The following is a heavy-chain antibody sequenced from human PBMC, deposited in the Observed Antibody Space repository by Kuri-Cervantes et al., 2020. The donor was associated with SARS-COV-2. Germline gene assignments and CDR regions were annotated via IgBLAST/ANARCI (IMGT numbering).Heavy chain of an antibody. CDR3: ARDRYSSSLFYYYYMDV. CDR2: INHSGST. J-gene: IGHJ6*03. V-gene: IGHV4-34*01. CDR1: GFTFSSYS. Sequence: ESLKISCAASGFTFSSYSMNWVRQPPGKGLEWIGEINHSGSTNYNPSLKSRVTISVDTSKNQFSLKLSSVTAADTAVYYCARDRYSSSLFYYYYMDVWGNGTTVTVSS. D-gene: IGHD6-6*01.